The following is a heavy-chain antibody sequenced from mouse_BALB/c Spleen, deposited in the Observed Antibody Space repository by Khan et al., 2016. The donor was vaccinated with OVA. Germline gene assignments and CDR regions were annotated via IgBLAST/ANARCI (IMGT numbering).Heavy chain of an antibody. Sequence: QIQLVQPGPELKKPGETVKISCKASGYTFTNYGMNWVKQAPGKGLTWMGWINTYTGEPTYVDDFKGRFAFSLETSASTAYLQINNLRNEDMATYFCARFRDYYTSSAYYFDSWGQGTTLTVSS. CDR3: ARFRDYYTSSAYYFDS. J-gene: IGHJ2*01. V-gene: IGHV9-1*02. CDR2: INTYTGEP. D-gene: IGHD1-1*01. CDR1: GYTFTNYG.